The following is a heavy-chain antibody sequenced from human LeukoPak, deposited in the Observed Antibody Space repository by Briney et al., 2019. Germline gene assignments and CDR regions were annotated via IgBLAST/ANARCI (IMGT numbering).Heavy chain of an antibody. CDR3: ARLPKYSGSWGVYYYYYYGMDV. CDR2: INHSGST. Sequence: SETLSLTCAAYGGSFSGYYWSWIRQPPGKGLEWIGEINHSGSTNYNPSLKSRVTISVDTSKNQFSLKLSSVTAADTAVYYCARLPKYSGSWGVYYYYYYGMDVWGQGTTVTVSS. D-gene: IGHD1-26*01. V-gene: IGHV4-34*01. J-gene: IGHJ6*02. CDR1: GGSFSGYY.